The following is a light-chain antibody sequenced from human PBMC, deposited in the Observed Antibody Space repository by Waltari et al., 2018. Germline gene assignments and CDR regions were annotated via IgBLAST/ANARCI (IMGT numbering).Light chain of an antibody. V-gene: IGKV1-9*01. J-gene: IGKJ4*01. CDR1: HDISSS. CDR3: HQLNHHPPLT. CDR2: AAS. Sequence: DIQLTQSPYFLSAYVGDRVTITCRASHDISSSLAWYQQKPGKAPNLLIYAASTLQSGVPSRFIGSFSGTEFALTISSLQPEDFATYFCHQLNHHPPLTFGGGTKVEIK.